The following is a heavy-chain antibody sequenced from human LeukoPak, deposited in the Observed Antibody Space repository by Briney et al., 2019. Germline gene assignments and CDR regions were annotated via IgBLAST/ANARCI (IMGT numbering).Heavy chain of an antibody. Sequence: PGGSLRLSCAASGFTFSSYSMNWVRQAPGKGLEWVSYISSSSSTIYYADSVKGRFTISRDNAKNSLYLQMNSLRAEDTAVYYCAAVLGQEYYFDYWGQGTPVTVPS. J-gene: IGHJ4*02. V-gene: IGHV3-48*01. CDR1: GFTFSSYS. CDR3: AAVLGQEYYFDY. CDR2: ISSSSSTI. D-gene: IGHD2-15*01.